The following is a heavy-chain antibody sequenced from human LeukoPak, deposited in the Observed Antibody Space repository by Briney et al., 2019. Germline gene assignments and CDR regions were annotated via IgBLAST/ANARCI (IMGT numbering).Heavy chain of an antibody. J-gene: IGHJ4*02. CDR2: IIPIFGTA. CDR3: ARGYYDSSGYCHFDY. D-gene: IGHD3-22*01. V-gene: IGHV1-69*05. Sequence: AASVKVSCKASGYIFSDFYIRWVRQAPGQGLEWMGGIIPIFGTANYAQKFQGRVTITTDESTSTAYMELSSLRSEDTAVYYCARGYYDSSGYCHFDYWGQGTLVTVSS. CDR1: GYIFSDFY.